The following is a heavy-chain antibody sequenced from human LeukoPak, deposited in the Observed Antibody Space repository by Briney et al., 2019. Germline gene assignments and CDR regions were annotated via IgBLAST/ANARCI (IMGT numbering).Heavy chain of an antibody. CDR3: AREGWELLNDY. V-gene: IGHV7-4-1*02. D-gene: IGHD1-26*01. CDR2: INTNTGNP. J-gene: IGHJ4*02. Sequence: ASVTVSCKASGYTFTSYAMNWVRQAPGQGLEGMGWINTNTGNPTYAQGFTGRFVFSSDTSVSTAYLQISSLKAEDTAVYYCAREGWELLNDYWGQGTLVTVSS. CDR1: GYTFTSYA.